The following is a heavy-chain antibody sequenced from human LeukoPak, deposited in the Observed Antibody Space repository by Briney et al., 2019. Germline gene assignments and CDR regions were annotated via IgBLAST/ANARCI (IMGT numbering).Heavy chain of an antibody. V-gene: IGHV1-69*13. D-gene: IGHD5-12*01. CDR1: GGTFSSYA. CDR3: ARRVLRRGYSGYEGLDY. Sequence: ASVKVSCKASGGTFSSYAISWVRQAPGQGLEWMGGIIPIFGTANYAQEFQGRVTITADESTSTAYMELSSLRSEDTAVYYCARRVLRRGYSGYEGLDYWGQGTLVTVSS. CDR2: IIPIFGTA. J-gene: IGHJ4*02.